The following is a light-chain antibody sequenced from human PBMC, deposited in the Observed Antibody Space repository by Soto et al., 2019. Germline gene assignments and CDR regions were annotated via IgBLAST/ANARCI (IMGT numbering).Light chain of an antibody. Sequence: EIVMTQSPATLSVSPGERATLSCRASQSVSSNLAWYQQKPGQAPRLLIYGASTRATGIPARFSGSGSGTEFTLTISSLQSEDFAVYYCQQYNNWHSWTFGQGTKVEI. V-gene: IGKV3-15*01. CDR1: QSVSSN. CDR2: GAS. J-gene: IGKJ1*01. CDR3: QQYNNWHSWT.